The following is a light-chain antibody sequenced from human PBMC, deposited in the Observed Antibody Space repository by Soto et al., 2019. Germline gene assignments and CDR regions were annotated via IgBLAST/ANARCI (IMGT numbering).Light chain of an antibody. CDR1: QSVSSN. CDR2: GVS. CDR3: QQYNKWPLT. J-gene: IGKJ4*01. Sequence: EIVMTQSPATLSVAPGERATLSCRASQSVSSNLAWYQQKPGQAPRLLIYGVSTRATGIPVRFSGSGSGTEFTLPISSLQSEDFAVYYCQQYNKWPLTFGGGTEVEI. V-gene: IGKV3-15*01.